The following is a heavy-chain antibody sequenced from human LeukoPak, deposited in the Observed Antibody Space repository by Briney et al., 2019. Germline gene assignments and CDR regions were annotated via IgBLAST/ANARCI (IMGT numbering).Heavy chain of an antibody. CDR3: ARSPYSSSWYPPPWE. CDR2: IYYSGST. D-gene: IGHD6-13*01. CDR1: GGSISSYY. J-gene: IGHJ4*02. V-gene: IGHV4-59*01. Sequence: SETLSLTCTVPGGSISSYYWCWIRQPPGKGLEWVGYIYYSGSTTYNPFLKSRVTISVDTSKNKFSLKLSSVTAADTAVYYCARSPYSSSWYPPPWEWGQGTLVTVSS.